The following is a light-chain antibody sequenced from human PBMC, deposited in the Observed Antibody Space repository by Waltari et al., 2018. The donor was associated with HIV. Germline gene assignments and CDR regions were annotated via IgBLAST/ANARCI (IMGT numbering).Light chain of an antibody. CDR2: EVT. CDR1: ASDIYKD. CDR3: TSYLSSATPD. V-gene: IGLV2-14*01. Sequence: QSALAQPASVSGSPGQTISISCTGAASDIYKDVSWYQHLPGKAPKVIIYEVTNRPSRFSPRFSGSSSRNTASLTISGLQSEDEADYFCTSYLSSATPDFGGGARLTVL. J-gene: IGLJ2*01.